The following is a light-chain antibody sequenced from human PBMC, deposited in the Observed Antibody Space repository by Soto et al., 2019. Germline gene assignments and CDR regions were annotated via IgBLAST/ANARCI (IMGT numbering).Light chain of an antibody. CDR1: QNIYTY. J-gene: IGKJ3*01. CDR2: AAS. Sequence: DIPMTQSPSSLSASVGDRVTITCRASQNIYTYLNWYQQKPGKAPRLLIYAASSLQSGVPSRFSGSGSGTDFTLTIGSLQPEDFATYYCQESYSHPRTFGPGTKVDI. V-gene: IGKV1-39*01. CDR3: QESYSHPRT.